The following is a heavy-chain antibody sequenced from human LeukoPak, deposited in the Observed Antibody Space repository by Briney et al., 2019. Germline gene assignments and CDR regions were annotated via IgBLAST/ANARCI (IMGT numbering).Heavy chain of an antibody. CDR1: GGSISSSSYS. Sequence: PSETLSLTCTVPGGSISSSSYSWGWIRKPPGKGLEWIGSIYYSGSTYYNPSLKSRVTISVDTSKNQFSLKLSSVTAADTAVYYCARQLGYCSSTSCYADKVDYWGQGTLVTVSS. CDR3: ARQLGYCSSTSCYADKVDY. D-gene: IGHD2-2*01. V-gene: IGHV4-39*01. J-gene: IGHJ4*02. CDR2: IYYSGST.